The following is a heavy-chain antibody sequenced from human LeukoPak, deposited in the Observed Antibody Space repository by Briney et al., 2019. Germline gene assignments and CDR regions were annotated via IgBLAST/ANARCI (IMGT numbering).Heavy chain of an antibody. CDR1: GFTFSSYA. CDR2: ISYDGSNK. Sequence: GGSLRLSCAASGFTFSSYAMHWVRQAPGKGLEWVAVISYDGSNKYYADSVKGRFTISRDNSKNTLYLQMNSLRAEDTAVYYCAKDPSSGWYIGYWGQGTLVTVSS. D-gene: IGHD6-19*01. J-gene: IGHJ4*02. CDR3: AKDPSSGWYIGY. V-gene: IGHV3-30*04.